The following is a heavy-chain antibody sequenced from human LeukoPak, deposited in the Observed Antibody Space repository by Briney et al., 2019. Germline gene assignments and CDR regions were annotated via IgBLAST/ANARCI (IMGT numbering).Heavy chain of an antibody. D-gene: IGHD5-24*01. CDR1: GFTFSNHG. V-gene: IGHV3-33*03. J-gene: IGHJ4*02. CDR3: AKDPRVGSRVATPCH. CDR2: IWYDGSNK. Sequence: GGSLGLSCAASGFTFSNHGMHWVRQAPGKGLEWVAVIWYDGSNKYYADSVKGRFTISRDNSKSTLFLQMNSLRAEDTAVYYCAKDPRVGSRVATPCHWGQGTLVTVSS.